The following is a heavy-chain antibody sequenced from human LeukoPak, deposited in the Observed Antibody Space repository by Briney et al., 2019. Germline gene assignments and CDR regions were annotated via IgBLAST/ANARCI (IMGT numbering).Heavy chain of an antibody. Sequence: VSVKVSCKASGYTFTSYGISWVRQAPGQGLEWMGWISAYNGNANYAQKLQGRVTMTTDTSTSTAYMELRSLRSDDTAVYYCAREGGGSGWYFFDYWGQGTLVTVSS. CDR3: AREGGGSGWYFFDY. J-gene: IGHJ4*02. CDR1: GYTFTSYG. V-gene: IGHV1-18*01. CDR2: ISAYNGNA. D-gene: IGHD6-19*01.